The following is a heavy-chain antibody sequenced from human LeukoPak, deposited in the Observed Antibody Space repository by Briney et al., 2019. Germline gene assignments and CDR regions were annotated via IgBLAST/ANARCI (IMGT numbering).Heavy chain of an antibody. J-gene: IGHJ5*02. Sequence: GGSLRLSCAASGFTFDDYTMHWVRQAPGKGLEWVSGISWNSGSKGYADSVKGRFTISRDNAKNFLYLQMNSLRAEDTALYYCAKDMTPFVVVPAASNWFDPWGQGTLVTVSS. V-gene: IGHV3-9*01. CDR3: AKDMTPFVVVPAASNWFDP. CDR2: ISWNSGSK. CDR1: GFTFDDYT. D-gene: IGHD2-2*01.